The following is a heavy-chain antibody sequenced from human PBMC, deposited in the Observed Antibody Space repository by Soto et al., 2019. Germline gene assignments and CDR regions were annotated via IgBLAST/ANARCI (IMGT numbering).Heavy chain of an antibody. V-gene: IGHV1-46*03. J-gene: IGHJ3*02. D-gene: IGHD2-15*01. Sequence: QVQLMQSGAEVKKPGASVKVSCKASGYTFTSYYMHWVRQAPGQGLEWMGIINPSGGSTSYAQKFQGRVTRTRDTSTSTVYMELSSLRSEDTAVYYCAREADCSGGSCYEGIGAFDIWGQGTMVTVSS. CDR1: GYTFTSYY. CDR2: INPSGGST. CDR3: AREADCSGGSCYEGIGAFDI.